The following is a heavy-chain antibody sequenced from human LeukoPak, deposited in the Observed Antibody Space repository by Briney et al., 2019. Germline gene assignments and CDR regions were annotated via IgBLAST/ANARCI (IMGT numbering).Heavy chain of an antibody. D-gene: IGHD6-19*01. CDR1: GFTFSSYA. Sequence: PGGSLRLSCAASGFTFSSYAMHWVRQAPGKGLEYVSAISSNGGSTYYANSVKGGFTIFRDNSKNTLYLQMGSLRAEDMAVYYCARDTSSSGWYVGWFDPWGQGTLVTVSA. V-gene: IGHV3-64*01. CDR2: ISSNGGST. CDR3: ARDTSSSGWYVGWFDP. J-gene: IGHJ5*02.